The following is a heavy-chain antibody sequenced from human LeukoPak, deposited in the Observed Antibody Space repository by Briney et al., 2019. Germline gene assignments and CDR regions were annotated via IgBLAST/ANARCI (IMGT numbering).Heavy chain of an antibody. CDR1: GYTFTSYA. J-gene: IGHJ6*02. D-gene: IGHD2-2*01. V-gene: IGHV1-3*01. CDR3: AREGYCSSTSCSWTYYYYGMDV. CDR2: INAGNGNT. Sequence: GASVTVSCKASGYTFTSYAMHWVRQAPGQRLEWMGWINAGNGNTKYSQKFQGRVTITRDTSASTAYMELSSLRSEDTAVYYCAREGYCSSTSCSWTYYYYGMDVWGQGTTVTVSS.